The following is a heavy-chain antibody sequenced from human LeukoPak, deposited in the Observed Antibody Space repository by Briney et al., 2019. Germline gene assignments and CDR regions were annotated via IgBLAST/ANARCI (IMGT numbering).Heavy chain of an antibody. J-gene: IGHJ3*02. D-gene: IGHD6-13*01. V-gene: IGHV3-21*01. CDR2: ISSSSSYI. CDR3: ARAYSSSWHDDAFDI. CDR1: GFTFSSYS. Sequence: PGGSLRLSCAASGFTFSSYSMNWVRQAPGKGLEWVSSISSSSSYIYYADSVKGRFTISRDNAKNSLYLQMNSLRAEDTAVYYCARAYSSSWHDDAFDIWGQGTMVTASS.